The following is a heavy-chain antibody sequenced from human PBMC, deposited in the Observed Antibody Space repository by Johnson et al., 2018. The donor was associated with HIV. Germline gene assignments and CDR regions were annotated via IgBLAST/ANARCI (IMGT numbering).Heavy chain of an antibody. V-gene: IGHV3-23*04. J-gene: IGHJ3*02. Sequence: VQLVESGVGLVQPGGSLRLSCAASGFTFSSYAMSWVRQAPGKGLEWVSAISGSGGSTYYADSVKCRFTISRDNSKNTLYLQMNSLRAEDTAVYYCAKDRSLTRIVAMAGWAFDIWGQGTMVTVSS. CDR3: AKDRSLTRIVAMAGWAFDI. CDR2: ISGSGGST. CDR1: GFTFSSYA. D-gene: IGHD3-22*01.